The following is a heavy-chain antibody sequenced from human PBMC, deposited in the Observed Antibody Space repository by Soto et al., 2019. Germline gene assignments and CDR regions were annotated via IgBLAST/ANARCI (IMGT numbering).Heavy chain of an antibody. CDR1: GFTFSSYG. J-gene: IGHJ4*02. Sequence: EVQLLESGGGLVQPGGCLRLSCAASGFTFSSYGMMWVLQAPGKGLEWVSSISGGGGSTYYADSVNGRFTISRENSKNTLYLQVSSLGAVDTTVYYCANRNEYGSGSYFPFDHWGQGTLVTVSS. CDR2: ISGGGGST. CDR3: ANRNEYGSGSYFPFDH. V-gene: IGHV3-23*01. D-gene: IGHD3-10*01.